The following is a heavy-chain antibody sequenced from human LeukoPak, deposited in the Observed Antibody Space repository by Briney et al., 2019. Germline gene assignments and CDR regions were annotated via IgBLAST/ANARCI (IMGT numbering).Heavy chain of an antibody. Sequence: GXSLRLSCAASGFTFSSYWMSWVRQAPGKGLEWVANIKQDGSEKYYVDSVKGRFTISRDNANNSLYLQMNSLRAEDTAVYYCARDLNGGATDYWGQGTLVTVSS. CDR2: IKQDGSEK. CDR3: ARDLNGGATDY. CDR1: GFTFSSYW. V-gene: IGHV3-7*01. J-gene: IGHJ4*02. D-gene: IGHD1-26*01.